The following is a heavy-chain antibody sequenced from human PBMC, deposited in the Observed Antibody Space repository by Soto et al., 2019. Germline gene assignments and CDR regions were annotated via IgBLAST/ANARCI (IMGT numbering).Heavy chain of an antibody. V-gene: IGHV1-8*02. D-gene: IGHD1-20*01. CDR1: GYTFTDYD. CDR3: TRNLYNTGDFDH. J-gene: IGHJ4*02. Sequence: QVQLMQSGAEVRKPGASVKVSCKASGYTFTDYDINWVRQATGQGLEWLGWMTPKSGYTGYAQKFQGRVRLTRDTSRGTAYMELSSLTSEDTAVYYCTRNLYNTGDFDHWGQGTRVTVSS. CDR2: MTPKSGYT.